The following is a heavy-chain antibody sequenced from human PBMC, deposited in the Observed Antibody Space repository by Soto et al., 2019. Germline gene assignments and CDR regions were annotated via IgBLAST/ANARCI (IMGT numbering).Heavy chain of an antibody. Sequence: GGSLRLSCGASGFTFSSYWMHWVRQAPGKGLEWVSRIKSDGSGTTYADSVKGRLTISRDNAKNTLYLQMNSLRAEDTAVYYCARGDGDYYDGNGYLGRHWGQGTLVTVSS. CDR3: ARGDGDYYDGNGYLGRH. V-gene: IGHV3-74*01. J-gene: IGHJ4*02. CDR1: GFTFSSYW. D-gene: IGHD3-22*01. CDR2: IKSDGSGT.